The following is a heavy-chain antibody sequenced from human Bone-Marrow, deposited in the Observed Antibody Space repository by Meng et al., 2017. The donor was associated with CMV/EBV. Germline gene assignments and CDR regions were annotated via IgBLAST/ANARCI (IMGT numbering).Heavy chain of an antibody. CDR2: ISYDGSTK. Sequence: GESLKISCTVSGLTFSNYAMHWVRQAPGKGLEWVAVISYDGSTKYFADSVKGRFTISRDNYMNTVFLQMNSLRYADTAVYYCARHAYGDEYFLDYWGQGTLVTVSS. J-gene: IGHJ4*02. D-gene: IGHD4-17*01. CDR1: GLTFSNYA. CDR3: ARHAYGDEYFLDY. V-gene: IGHV3-30*04.